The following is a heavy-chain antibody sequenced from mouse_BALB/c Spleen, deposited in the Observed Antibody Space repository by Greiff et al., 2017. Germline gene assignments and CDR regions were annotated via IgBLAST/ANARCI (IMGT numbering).Heavy chain of an antibody. D-gene: IGHD2-1*01. Sequence: VQLVESGAELVRPGSSVKISCKASGYAFSSYWMNWVKQRPGQGLEWIGQIYPGDGDTNYNGKFKGKATLTADKSSSTAYMQLSSLTSEDSAVYFCARSGGNYGAYWGQGTLVTVSA. J-gene: IGHJ3*01. CDR3: ARSGGNYGAY. CDR2: IYPGDGDT. V-gene: IGHV1-80*01. CDR1: GYAFSSYW.